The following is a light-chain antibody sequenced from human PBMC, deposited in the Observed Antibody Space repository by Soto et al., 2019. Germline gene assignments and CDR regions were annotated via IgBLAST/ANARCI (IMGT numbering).Light chain of an antibody. CDR2: GAS. J-gene: IGKJ1*01. V-gene: IGKV3-15*01. CDR3: QQYNNWPET. Sequence: EIVMTQSPATLSVSPGERATLSCRASQSVSSNLAWYQQKPGQAPRLPIYGASTRATGIPARFSGSGSGTEFTLTLSSLQSEDSAVYYCQQYNNWPETFGQGTKV. CDR1: QSVSSN.